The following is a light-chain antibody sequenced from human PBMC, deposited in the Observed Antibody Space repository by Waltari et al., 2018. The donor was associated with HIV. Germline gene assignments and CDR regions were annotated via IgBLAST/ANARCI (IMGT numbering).Light chain of an antibody. CDR2: EGT. Sequence: QSALTQPPSASGSLGQSVTISCTGSSSAIGAYDFVSGFHKHPHRAPKLLLYEGTRRPSTVSDRFSGSRSGNTAFLTVAGLQPDDEATYFCSSYGDSLKVLFGGGTNVTVL. V-gene: IGLV2-8*01. J-gene: IGLJ2*01. CDR3: SSYGDSLKVL. CDR1: SSAIGAYDF.